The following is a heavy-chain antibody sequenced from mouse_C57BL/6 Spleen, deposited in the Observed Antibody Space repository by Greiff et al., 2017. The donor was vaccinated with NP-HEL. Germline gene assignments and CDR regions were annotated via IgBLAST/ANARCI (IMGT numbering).Heavy chain of an antibody. D-gene: IGHD1-1*01. CDR1: GFTFSDYY. CDR2: INYDGSST. V-gene: IGHV5-16*01. Sequence: EVQLVESEGGLVQPGSSMKLSCTASGFTFSDYYMAWVRQVPEKGLEWVANINYDGSSTYYLDSLKSRFIISRDNAKNILYLQMSSLKSEDTATYYCARGPYYYGSKDYAMDYWGQGTSVTVSS. CDR3: ARGPYYYGSKDYAMDY. J-gene: IGHJ4*01.